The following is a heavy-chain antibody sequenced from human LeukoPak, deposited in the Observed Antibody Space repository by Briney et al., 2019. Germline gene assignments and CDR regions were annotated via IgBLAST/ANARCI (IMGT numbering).Heavy chain of an antibody. D-gene: IGHD1-1*01. Sequence: GASVKVSCKASGYTFTSYAMNWVRQAPGQGLEWMGWINTNTGNPTYAQGFTGRFVFSLDTSVSTAYLQINSLQAEDTAVYYCALTSSWNDDGGIYFDYWGQGTLVTVSS. V-gene: IGHV7-4-1*02. CDR3: ALTSSWNDDGGIYFDY. CDR1: GYTFTSYA. J-gene: IGHJ4*02. CDR2: INTNTGNP.